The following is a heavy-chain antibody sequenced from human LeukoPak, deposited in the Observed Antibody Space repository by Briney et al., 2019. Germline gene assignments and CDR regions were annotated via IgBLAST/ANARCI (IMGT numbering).Heavy chain of an antibody. D-gene: IGHD2-15*01. Sequence: GASVKVSCKASGYTFTSYDINWVRQATGHGLEWMGWMNPNSGNTGYAQKFQGRVTMTRNTSISTAYMELSSLRAEDTAVYYCARGCSGGSCYPFDPWGQGTLVTVSS. CDR2: MNPNSGNT. J-gene: IGHJ5*02. V-gene: IGHV1-8*01. CDR1: GYTFTSYD. CDR3: ARGCSGGSCYPFDP.